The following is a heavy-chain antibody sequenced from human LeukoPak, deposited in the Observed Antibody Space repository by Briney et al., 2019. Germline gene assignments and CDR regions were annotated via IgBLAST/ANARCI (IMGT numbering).Heavy chain of an antibody. Sequence: GESLKISCKGSGYSFTSYWIGWVRQMPGKVLEWMGIIYPGDSDTRYSPSFQGQVTISADKSISTAYLQWSSLKASDTAMYYCARRLPRGYSGYDPYYFDYWGQGTLVTVSS. V-gene: IGHV5-51*01. CDR3: ARRLPRGYSGYDPYYFDY. J-gene: IGHJ4*02. CDR1: GYSFTSYW. CDR2: IYPGDSDT. D-gene: IGHD5-12*01.